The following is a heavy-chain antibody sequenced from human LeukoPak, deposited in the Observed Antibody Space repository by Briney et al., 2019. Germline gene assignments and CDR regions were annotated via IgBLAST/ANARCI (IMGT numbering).Heavy chain of an antibody. CDR2: TWYDGSNK. Sequence: GGSLRLSCAASGFTFSSYGMHWVRQAPGKGLEWVAVTWYDGSNKYYADSMKGRFTISRDNSKNTLYLQMNSLRAEDTAVYYCARGDIRGYCSSTSCYEIDYWGQGTLVTVSS. V-gene: IGHV3-33*01. CDR3: ARGDIRGYCSSTSCYEIDY. J-gene: IGHJ4*02. D-gene: IGHD2-2*01. CDR1: GFTFSSYG.